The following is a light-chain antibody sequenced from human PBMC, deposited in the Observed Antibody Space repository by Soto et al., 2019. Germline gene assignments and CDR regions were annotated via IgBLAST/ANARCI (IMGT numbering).Light chain of an antibody. CDR3: QHFHNWPPLT. J-gene: IGKJ4*01. Sequence: EVVMTQSPATLSVSPGERVTLSCRASQTVSSKLVWYQQKPGQAPRLIIYDSSTRATGVPARFSGSGSGAEFTLTISSLQSEDFSVYYWQHFHNWPPLTFGGGTKVEIK. CDR1: QTVSSK. V-gene: IGKV3-15*01. CDR2: DSS.